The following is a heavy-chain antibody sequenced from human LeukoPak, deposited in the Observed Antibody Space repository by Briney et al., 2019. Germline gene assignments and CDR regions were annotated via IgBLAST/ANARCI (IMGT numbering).Heavy chain of an antibody. CDR3: ARDPGYCSNTSCYLGGIYYYYYYGMDV. V-gene: IGHV1-18*01. D-gene: IGHD2-2*01. CDR1: GYTFTSYG. J-gene: IGHJ6*02. Sequence: ASVKVSCKASGYTFTSYGISWVRQAPGQGLEWMGWISAYNGNTNYAQKLQGRVTVTTDTSTSTAYMELRSLRSDDTAVYYCARDPGYCSNTSCYLGGIYYYYYYGMDVWGQGTTVTVSS. CDR2: ISAYNGNT.